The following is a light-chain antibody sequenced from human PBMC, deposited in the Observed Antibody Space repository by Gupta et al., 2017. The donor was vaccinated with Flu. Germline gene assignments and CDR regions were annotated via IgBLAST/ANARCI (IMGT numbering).Light chain of an antibody. Sequence: GTLSLSPGERATVSCRASQSVSSSYLAWYQQKPGQAPRLLIYGASSRATGIPDRFSGSGSGTDFTLTISRLEPEDFAVYYCQQYGSSPLTFGGGTKVEIK. CDR2: GAS. CDR3: QQYGSSPLT. J-gene: IGKJ4*01. CDR1: QSVSSSY. V-gene: IGKV3-20*01.